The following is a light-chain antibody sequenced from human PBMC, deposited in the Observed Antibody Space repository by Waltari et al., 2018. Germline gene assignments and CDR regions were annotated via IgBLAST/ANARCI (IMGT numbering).Light chain of an antibody. J-gene: IGKJ1*01. CDR2: WAS. V-gene: IGKV4-1*01. Sequence: DIVMTQSPDSLAVSLGERAASNCKSRQSVLHSSNNKNYLAWFQQKPGQPPKLRIYWASTRESGIPDRFSGSGSGTDFTLTISSLQAEDVAVYYCQQYYSSPRTFGQGTKVEIK. CDR3: QQYYSSPRT. CDR1: QSVLHSSNNKNY.